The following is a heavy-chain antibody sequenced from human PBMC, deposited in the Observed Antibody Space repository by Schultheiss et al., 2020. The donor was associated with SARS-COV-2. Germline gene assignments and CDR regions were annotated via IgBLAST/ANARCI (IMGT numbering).Heavy chain of an antibody. CDR2: ISYDGSNK. Sequence: GGSLRLSCAASGFTFSRSVMSWVRQAPGKGLEWVAVISYDGSNKYYADSVKGRFTISRDNSKNTLYLQMNSLRAEDTAVYYCAKPNNWNHYGMDVWGQGTTVTVSS. V-gene: IGHV3-30*18. CDR1: GFTFSRSV. CDR3: AKPNNWNHYGMDV. J-gene: IGHJ6*02. D-gene: IGHD1-1*01.